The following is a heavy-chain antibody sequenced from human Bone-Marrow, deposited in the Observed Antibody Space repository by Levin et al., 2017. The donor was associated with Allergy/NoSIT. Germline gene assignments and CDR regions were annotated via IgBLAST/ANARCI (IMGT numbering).Heavy chain of an antibody. CDR1: GGSFSGYY. CDR3: ARGGGKVVVPAAMGWFDP. Sequence: SETLSLTCAVYGGSFSGYYWSWIRQPPGKGLEWIGEINHSGSTNYNPSPKSRVTISVDTSKNQFSLKLSSVTAADTAVYYCARGGGKVVVPAAMGWFDPWGQGTLVTVSS. D-gene: IGHD2-2*01. J-gene: IGHJ5*02. V-gene: IGHV4-34*01. CDR2: INHSGST.